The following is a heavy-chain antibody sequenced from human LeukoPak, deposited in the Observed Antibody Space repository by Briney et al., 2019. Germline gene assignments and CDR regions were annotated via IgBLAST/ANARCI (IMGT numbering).Heavy chain of an antibody. Sequence: ASVKVSCKASGYTFTSYGISWVRQAPGQGLEWMGWINPNSGGTNYAQKFQGRVTMTRDTSISTAYMELSRLRSDDTAVYYCARDIEERVEQWPKGGWFDPWGQGTLVTVSS. CDR3: ARDIEERVEQWPKGGWFDP. CDR1: GYTFTSYG. CDR2: INPNSGGT. J-gene: IGHJ5*02. V-gene: IGHV1-2*02. D-gene: IGHD6-19*01.